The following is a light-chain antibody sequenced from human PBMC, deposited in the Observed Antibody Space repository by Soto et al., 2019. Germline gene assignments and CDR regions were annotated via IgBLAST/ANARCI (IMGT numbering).Light chain of an antibody. Sequence: DIQMTQSPSTLSASVGDRVIITCRASQSIDSWLAWYQQKPGKAPKLLIYRASSIESGVPSRFSGSGSGTEFTLTISSLQPDDFATYYCQQYKTYMYNFAQGTKLEIK. CDR2: RAS. J-gene: IGKJ2*01. CDR3: QQYKTYMYN. CDR1: QSIDSW. V-gene: IGKV1-5*03.